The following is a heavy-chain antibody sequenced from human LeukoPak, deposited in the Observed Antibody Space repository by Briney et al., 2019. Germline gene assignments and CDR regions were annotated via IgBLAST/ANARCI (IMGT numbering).Heavy chain of an antibody. CDR2: IYYSGTT. CDR3: ARGVYIAAAQYGY. D-gene: IGHD6-13*01. CDR1: GGSISSYY. V-gene: IGHV4-59*01. Sequence: NTSETLSLTCTVSGGSISSYYWSWIRQPPGKGLEWIGYIYYSGTTNYNPSLKCRVTISVDTSKNQFSLKLSSVTAADTAVYYCARGVYIAAAQYGYWGQGTLVTVSS. J-gene: IGHJ4*02.